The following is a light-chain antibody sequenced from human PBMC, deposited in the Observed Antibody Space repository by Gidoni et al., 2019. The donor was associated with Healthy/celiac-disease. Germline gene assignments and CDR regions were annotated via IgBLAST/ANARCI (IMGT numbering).Light chain of an antibody. CDR2: AAS. J-gene: IGKJ2*01. CDR1: QSISSY. Sequence: DIQMTQSASSLSASVGDRVTITCRASQSISSYLNSYQQKPGKAPKLLIYAASSLQSGVPSRFSGSGSWTDFTLTIISLQPEDFATYYCQQSYSTPLFTFGQXTKLEIK. CDR3: QQSYSTPLFT. V-gene: IGKV1-39*01.